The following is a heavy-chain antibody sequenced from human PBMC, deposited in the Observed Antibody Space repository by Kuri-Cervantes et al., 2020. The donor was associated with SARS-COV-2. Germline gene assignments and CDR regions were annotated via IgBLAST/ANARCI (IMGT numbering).Heavy chain of an antibody. CDR1: GYTFTSYY. J-gene: IGHJ4*02. CDR3: ARTYCSSTSCSPGDY. D-gene: IGHD2-2*01. CDR2: INPSGGST. V-gene: IGHV1-46*01. Sequence: ASVKVSCKASGYTFTSYYIHWVRQAPGQGLEWMGIINPSGGSTNYAQKFQGRVTMTRDTSTSRVYLELSSLRSEDTAVYYCARTYCSSTSCSPGDYWGQGTLVTVSS.